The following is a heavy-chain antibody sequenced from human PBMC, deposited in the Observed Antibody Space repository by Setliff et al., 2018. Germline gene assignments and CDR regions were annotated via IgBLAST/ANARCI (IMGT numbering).Heavy chain of an antibody. V-gene: IGHV1-18*04. CDR3: ARDTYDILTRGPDDPLDV. J-gene: IGHJ3*01. D-gene: IGHD3-9*01. CDR2: FSIYNYNT. CDR1: GYTFTSYG. Sequence: GASVKVSCKASGYTFTSYGVSWVRQAPGQGLEWMGHFSIYNYNTDLAQKFQDRVWMTADTSTNTAFMELRSLKSDDTAIYYCARDTYDILTRGPDDPLDVWGQGTMVTVSS.